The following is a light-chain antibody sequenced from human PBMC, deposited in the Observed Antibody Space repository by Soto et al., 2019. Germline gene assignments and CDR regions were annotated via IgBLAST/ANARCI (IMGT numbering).Light chain of an antibody. CDR1: QSVSSY. J-gene: IGKJ5*01. CDR3: QQRANWPIT. Sequence: EIMLTQSPATLSLSPGERATLSCRASQSVSSYLIWYQQKPGQAPRLLISDASTRASGIPARFSGSGSGTDFTLTISSLEPEDFAIYYCQQRANWPITFGQGTRREIK. CDR2: DAS. V-gene: IGKV3-11*01.